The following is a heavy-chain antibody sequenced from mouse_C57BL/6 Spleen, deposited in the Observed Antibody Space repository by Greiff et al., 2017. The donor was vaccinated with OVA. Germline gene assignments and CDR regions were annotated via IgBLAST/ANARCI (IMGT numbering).Heavy chain of an antibody. CDR1: GYSITSGYY. V-gene: IGHV3-6*01. D-gene: IGHD1-1*01. Sequence: EVQLVESGPGLVKPSQSLSLTCSVTGYSITSGYYWNWIRQLPGNILEWLGYISYDGSTNYNPSLKNLISITRDTSKNQFFLKLNAVTTEDTATDYCANYYGSSYGAMDYWGQGTSVTVSS. CDR2: ISYDGST. CDR3: ANYYGSSYGAMDY. J-gene: IGHJ4*01.